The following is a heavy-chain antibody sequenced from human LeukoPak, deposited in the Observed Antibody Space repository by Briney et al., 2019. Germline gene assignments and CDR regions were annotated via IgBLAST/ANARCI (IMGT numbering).Heavy chain of an antibody. CDR3: ARGYSSGWSFDY. CDR1: GGSISSYY. D-gene: IGHD6-19*01. Sequence: PSETLSLTCTVSGGSISSYYWSWIRQPPGKGLEWIGYIYYSGSTNYNPSLKSRVTISVDTSKNQFSLKLSSATAADTAVYYCARGYSSGWSFDYWGQGTLVTVSS. V-gene: IGHV4-59*01. J-gene: IGHJ4*02. CDR2: IYYSGST.